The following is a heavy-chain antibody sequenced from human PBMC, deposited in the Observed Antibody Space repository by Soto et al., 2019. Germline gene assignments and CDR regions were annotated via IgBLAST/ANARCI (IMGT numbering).Heavy chain of an antibody. CDR1: GFTFDDHT. D-gene: IGHD6-19*01. V-gene: IGHV3-43*01. Sequence: QLVESGGDVVRPGGSLRLSCAASGFTFDDHTMHWVRRAPGTGLEWVSLISWNGGETFYADSVKGRFSISRDNSKFSLYLEMNSLRIEYTALYYCAKTHGSGWNAFDIWGQGTMVTVSS. J-gene: IGHJ3*02. CDR2: ISWNGGET. CDR3: AKTHGSGWNAFDI.